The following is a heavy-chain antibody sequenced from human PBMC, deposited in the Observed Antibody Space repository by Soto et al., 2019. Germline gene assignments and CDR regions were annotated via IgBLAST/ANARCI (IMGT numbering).Heavy chain of an antibody. J-gene: IGHJ6*02. CDR1: GGSISYEYYH. CDR2: IHYSGSI. V-gene: IGHV4-30-4*08. CDR3: AREDDGGDRDYYGLDV. D-gene: IGHD2-21*02. Sequence: SETLSLTCTVSGGSISYEYYHLTWIRQSPGKGLEWIGYIHYSGSIIYNPSLKSRVTISVDTSKNQFSLQLSSVTAADTAVYFCAREDDGGDRDYYGLDVWGQGTTVTVSS.